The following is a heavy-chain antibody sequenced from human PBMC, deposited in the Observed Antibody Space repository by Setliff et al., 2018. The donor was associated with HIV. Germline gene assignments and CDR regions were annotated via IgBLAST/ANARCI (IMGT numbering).Heavy chain of an antibody. J-gene: IGHJ6*02. CDR3: ARGHVDRTLFGVVTLRRGAGRPVYSGMDV. D-gene: IGHD3-3*01. V-gene: IGHV4-38-2*02. Sequence: SETLSLTCTVSGYSITSGYYWGWIRQPPGRGLEWIANIYYTGSTYYNPSLQSRVTISVDASKNQFSLKFNSVTAADTGVYFCARGHVDRTLFGVVTLRRGAGRPVYSGMDVWGQGTTVTVSS. CDR1: GYSITSGYY. CDR2: IYYTGST.